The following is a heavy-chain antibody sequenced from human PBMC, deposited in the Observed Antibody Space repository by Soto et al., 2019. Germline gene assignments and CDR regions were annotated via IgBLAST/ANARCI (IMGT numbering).Heavy chain of an antibody. CDR1: GFTFSSYA. Sequence: GSLRLSCAASGFTFSSYAMHWVRQAPGKGLEWVAVISYDGSNKYYADSVKGRFTISRDNSKNTLYLQMNSLRAEDTAVYYCARDEYGMDVWGKGTTVTVPS. J-gene: IGHJ6*04. CDR2: ISYDGSNK. CDR3: ARDEYGMDV. V-gene: IGHV3-30-3*01.